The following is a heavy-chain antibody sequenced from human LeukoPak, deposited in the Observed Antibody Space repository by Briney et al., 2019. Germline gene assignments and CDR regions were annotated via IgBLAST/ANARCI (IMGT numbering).Heavy chain of an antibody. D-gene: IGHD3-10*01. V-gene: IGHV3-23*01. CDR2: ISGSGGST. Sequence: GGSLRLSCAASGFTFSSYGMSWVRQAPGKGLEWVSAISGSGGSTYYADSVKGRFTISRDNAKNTLYLQMNSLRAEDTAVYYCARDFPYYGSGSYVPSDAFDIWGQGTMVTVSS. CDR1: GFTFSSYG. J-gene: IGHJ3*02. CDR3: ARDFPYYGSGSYVPSDAFDI.